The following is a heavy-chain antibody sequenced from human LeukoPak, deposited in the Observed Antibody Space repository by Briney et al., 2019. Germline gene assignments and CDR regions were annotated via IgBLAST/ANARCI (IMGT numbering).Heavy chain of an antibody. Sequence: GGSLRLSCAASGFTFSSYAMSWVRQAPGKGLEWVSAISGSGGSTYYADSVKGRFTISRDNARKSLYLQMNSLRDEDTAVYYCARDNVGATPFDYWGQGTLVIVFS. CDR2: ISGSGGST. CDR3: ARDNVGATPFDY. D-gene: IGHD1-26*01. V-gene: IGHV3-23*01. CDR1: GFTFSSYA. J-gene: IGHJ4*02.